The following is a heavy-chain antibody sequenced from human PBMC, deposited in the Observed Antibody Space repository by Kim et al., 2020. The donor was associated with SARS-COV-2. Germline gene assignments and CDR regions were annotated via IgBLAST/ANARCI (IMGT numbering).Heavy chain of an antibody. D-gene: IGHD4-17*01. J-gene: IGHJ4*02. Sequence: YADSVKGRFTISRDNAKNSLYLQMNSLRAEDTAVYYCARDHLRLRRLFDYWGQGTLVTVSS. CDR3: ARDHLRLRRLFDY. V-gene: IGHV3-21*01.